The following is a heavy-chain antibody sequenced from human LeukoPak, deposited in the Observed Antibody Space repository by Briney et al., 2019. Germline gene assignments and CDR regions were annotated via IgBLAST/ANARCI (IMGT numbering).Heavy chain of an antibody. V-gene: IGHV4-59*01. Sequence: SETLSLTCTVSGDSISSYYWSWIRQPPGKGLEWIGYIYHSGSTNCNASLKSRATISVDTSKNQFSLKLSSVTAADTAVYYCATSIAARAALNWGQGTLVTVSS. D-gene: IGHD6-6*01. CDR2: IYHSGST. J-gene: IGHJ4*02. CDR3: ATSIAARAALN. CDR1: GDSISSYY.